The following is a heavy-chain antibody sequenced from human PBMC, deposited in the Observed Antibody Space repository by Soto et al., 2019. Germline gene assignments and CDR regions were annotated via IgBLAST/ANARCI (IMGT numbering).Heavy chain of an antibody. CDR2: ISGYNGNT. CDR3: AREVASAGGEYDY. Sequence: QVQLVQSAAEVKNPGASVKVSCKTSGYTFTKYGISWVRQAPGQGLEWMGWISGYNGNTNYAQNLQGRVTVTADTSTSTGYMELRGLRSDDTAVYYCAREVASAGGEYDYWGQGTLVTVSS. V-gene: IGHV1-18*01. J-gene: IGHJ4*02. CDR1: GYTFTKYG. D-gene: IGHD6-13*01.